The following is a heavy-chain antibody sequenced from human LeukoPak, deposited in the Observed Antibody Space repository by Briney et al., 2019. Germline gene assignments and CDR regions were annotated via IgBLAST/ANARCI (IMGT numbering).Heavy chain of an antibody. CDR1: GFTVSSNY. V-gene: IGHV3-53*01. Sequence: QTGGSLRLSCAASGFTVSSNYMSWVRQAPGKGLEWVSVIYSSSSTYYADSVKGRFIIFRDISKNTLYLQMNSLRAEDTAVYYCARDQYYYGSGSREYYFDYWGQGTLVTVSS. D-gene: IGHD3-10*01. J-gene: IGHJ4*02. CDR2: IYSSSST. CDR3: ARDQYYYGSGSREYYFDY.